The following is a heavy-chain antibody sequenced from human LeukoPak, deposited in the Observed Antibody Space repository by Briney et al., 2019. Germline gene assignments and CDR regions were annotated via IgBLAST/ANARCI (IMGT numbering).Heavy chain of an antibody. CDR3: ARDISRGYYDSSGPDY. V-gene: IGHV3-21*01. CDR1: GFTFSSYS. D-gene: IGHD3-22*01. J-gene: IGHJ4*02. CDR2: ISSSSYI. Sequence: PGGSLRLSCAASGFTFSSYSMNWVRQAPGKGLEWVSSISSSSYIYYADSVKGRFTISRDNAKNSLYLQMNSLRAEDTAVYYCARDISRGYYDSSGPDYWGQGTLVTVSS.